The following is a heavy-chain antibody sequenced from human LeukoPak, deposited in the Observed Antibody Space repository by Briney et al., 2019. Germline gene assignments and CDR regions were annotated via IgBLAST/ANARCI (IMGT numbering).Heavy chain of an antibody. V-gene: IGHV4-59*12. J-gene: IGHJ4*02. CDR2: IYRSGST. D-gene: IGHD5-18*01. CDR1: GDSISSYY. Sequence: TPSETLSLTCTVSGDSISSYYWSWIRQPPGKGLEWLGYIYRSGSTNYNPSLKSRVTISVDTSRNQFSLKLSSVTAADTAVFYCARIVSGGYSLFYFDYWGQGTLVTVSS. CDR3: ARIVSGGYSLFYFDY.